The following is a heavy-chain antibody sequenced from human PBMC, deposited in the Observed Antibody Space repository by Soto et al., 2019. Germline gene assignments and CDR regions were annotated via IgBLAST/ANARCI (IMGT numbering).Heavy chain of an antibody. CDR3: PLGGYDLGPMDV. CDR2: ISGSGGST. CDR1: GFTFSSYA. J-gene: IGHJ6*03. D-gene: IGHD3-3*01. V-gene: IGHV3-23*01. Sequence: QPGGSLRLSCAASGFTFSSYAMSWVRQAPGKGLEWVSAISGSGGSTYYADSVKGRFTISRDNSKNTLYLQMNSLRAEDTAVYYCPLGGYDLGPMDVWGKGTTVTVSS.